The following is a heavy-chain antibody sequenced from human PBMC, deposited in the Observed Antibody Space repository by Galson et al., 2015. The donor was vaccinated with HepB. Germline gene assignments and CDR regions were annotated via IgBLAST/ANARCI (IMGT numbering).Heavy chain of an antibody. CDR3: TRYYDILTGYYQDDAFDI. V-gene: IGHV3-73*01. Sequence: SLRLSCAASGFTFSGSAMHRVRQASGKGLEWVGRIRSKANSYATAYAASVKGRFTISRDDSKNTAYLQMNSLKTEDTAVYYCTRYYDILTGYYQDDAFDIWGQGTMVTVSS. D-gene: IGHD3-9*01. CDR1: GFTFSGSA. J-gene: IGHJ3*02. CDR2: IRSKANSYAT.